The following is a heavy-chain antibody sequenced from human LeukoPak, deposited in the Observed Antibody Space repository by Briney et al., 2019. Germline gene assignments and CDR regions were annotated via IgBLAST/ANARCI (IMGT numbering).Heavy chain of an antibody. V-gene: IGHV3-23*01. CDR1: GFTFSTYA. D-gene: IGHD5-24*01. Sequence: GGSLRLSCAASGFTFSTYAVNWVRQAPGKGLEWVSAISGSGGSTYYADSVKGRFTISRDNSKNTLYLQMNSLRAEDTAVYYCAKMRDGYNKFWGQGTLVTVSS. CDR3: AKMRDGYNKF. J-gene: IGHJ4*02. CDR2: ISGSGGST.